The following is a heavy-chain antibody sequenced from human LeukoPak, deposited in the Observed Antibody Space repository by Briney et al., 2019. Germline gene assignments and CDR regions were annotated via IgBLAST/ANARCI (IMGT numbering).Heavy chain of an antibody. J-gene: IGHJ4*02. CDR2: INPNSGGT. V-gene: IGHV1-2*02. Sequence: ASVKVSCKASGYTFTGYYMHWVRQAPGQGLEWMGSINPNSGGTIYAQQFQGRVTMTRDTSISTAYMELSRLRSEDTAVYYCAVPLAYCGGDCSLPFDYWGQGTLVTVSS. D-gene: IGHD2-21*02. CDR1: GYTFTGYY. CDR3: AVPLAYCGGDCSLPFDY.